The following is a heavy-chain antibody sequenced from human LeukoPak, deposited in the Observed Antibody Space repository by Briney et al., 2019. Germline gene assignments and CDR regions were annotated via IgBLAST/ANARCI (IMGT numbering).Heavy chain of an antibody. CDR3: ARDRVIAAARYYYYGMDV. V-gene: IGHV3-21*01. CDR1: GFTFSSYS. J-gene: IGHJ6*02. D-gene: IGHD6-13*01. CDR2: ISSSSSYI. Sequence: GGSLRLSCAASGFTFSSYSMNWVRQAPGKGLEWVSSISSSSSYIYYADSVKGRFTISRDNAKNSLYLQMNSLRAEDTAVYYCARDRVIAAARYYYYGMDVWGQGTTVTVSS.